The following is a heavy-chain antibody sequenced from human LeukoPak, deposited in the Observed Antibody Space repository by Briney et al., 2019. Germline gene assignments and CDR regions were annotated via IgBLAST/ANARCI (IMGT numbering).Heavy chain of an antibody. D-gene: IGHD3-10*01. J-gene: IGHJ5*02. CDR1: GGSINSYY. CDR3: ARAYGSGEDWFDP. Sequence: PSETLSLTCTVSGGSINSYYWSWIRQPPGKGLEWIGYINYSGSTNYNPSLKSRVTISVDTSKNQLSLRLSSVTAADTAVYYCARAYGSGEDWFDPWGQGTLVTVSS. V-gene: IGHV4-59*01. CDR2: INYSGST.